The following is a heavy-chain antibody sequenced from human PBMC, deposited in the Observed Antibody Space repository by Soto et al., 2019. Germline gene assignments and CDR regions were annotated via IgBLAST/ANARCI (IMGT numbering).Heavy chain of an antibody. V-gene: IGHV3-30*18. CDR1: GFTFSNYG. J-gene: IGHJ4*02. D-gene: IGHD2-15*01. Sequence: QVQLVESGGGVVQPGRSLRLSCAASGFTFSNYGMHWVRQAPGKGLEWVAVILYDGSNEHYADSVKGRFTISRDNSKNSVYLQMNSLIAEDTAMYYCAKAGGGSLRSEYWGQGTLVIVSS. CDR2: ILYDGSNE. CDR3: AKAGGGSLRSEY.